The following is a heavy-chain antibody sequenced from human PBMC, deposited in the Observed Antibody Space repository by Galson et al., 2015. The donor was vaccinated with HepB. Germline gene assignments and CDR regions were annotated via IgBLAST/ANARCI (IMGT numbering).Heavy chain of an antibody. V-gene: IGHV3-30*18. J-gene: IGHJ5*01. CDR2: ISYDGGHQ. D-gene: IGHD2-2*01. Sequence: SLRLSCAGSGFTFNTYDMHWVRRAPAKGLEWVAIISYDGGHQYYADSVKGRFTISRDNSKNTLFLQMNSLRAEDTAVYYCAKDGQYCSTTTCPFDSWGLGTLVTVSS. CDR3: AKDGQYCSTTTCPFDS. CDR1: GFTFNTYD.